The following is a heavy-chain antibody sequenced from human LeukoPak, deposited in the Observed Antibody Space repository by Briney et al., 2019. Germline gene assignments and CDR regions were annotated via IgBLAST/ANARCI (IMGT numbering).Heavy chain of an antibody. CDR2: IIPIFGTA. J-gene: IGHJ6*02. V-gene: IGHV1-69*13. Sequence: SVKVSCKASGGTFSSYAISWVRQAPGQGLEWMGGIIPIFGTANYAQKFQGRVTITADESTSTAYMELSSLRSEDTAVYYCARVLQSSPATTFHYYYGMDVWGQGTTVTVSS. CDR1: GGTFSSYA. D-gene: IGHD5-24*01. CDR3: ARVLQSSPATTFHYYYGMDV.